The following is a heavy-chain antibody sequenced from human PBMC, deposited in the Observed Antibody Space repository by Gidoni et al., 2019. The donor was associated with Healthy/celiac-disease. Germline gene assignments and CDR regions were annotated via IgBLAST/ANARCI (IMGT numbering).Heavy chain of an antibody. Sequence: QVQLQESGPGLVKPSETLSLTCAVSGYSISSGYYWGWIRQPPGKGLEWIGSIYHSGSTYYNPSLKSRVTISVDTSKNQFSLKLSSVTAADTAVYYCASRGEGSFDYWGQGTLVTVSS. D-gene: IGHD3-16*01. CDR2: IYHSGST. CDR3: ASRGEGSFDY. V-gene: IGHV4-38-2*01. CDR1: GYSISSGYY. J-gene: IGHJ4*02.